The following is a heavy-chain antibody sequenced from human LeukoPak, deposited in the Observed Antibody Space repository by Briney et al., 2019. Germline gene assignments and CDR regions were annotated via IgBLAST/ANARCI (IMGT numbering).Heavy chain of an antibody. V-gene: IGHV3-11*01. CDR1: GFTFSDYY. D-gene: IGHD3-22*01. CDR3: ARAYYYDSSGSGYAFDI. J-gene: IGHJ3*02. CDR2: ISSRGSTI. Sequence: GGSLRLSCAASGFTFSDYYMSWIRQAPGKGLEWVSYISSRGSTIYYADSVKGRFTISRDNAKNSLYLQMNSLRAEDTAVYYCARAYYYDSSGSGYAFDIWGQGTMVTVSS.